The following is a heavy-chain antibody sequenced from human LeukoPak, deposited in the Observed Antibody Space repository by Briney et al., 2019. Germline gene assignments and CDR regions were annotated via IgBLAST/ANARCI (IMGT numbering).Heavy chain of an antibody. CDR1: GFTFSSYG. CDR2: IWYDGSNK. CDR3: ARITGYCSGGSCADDAFDI. V-gene: IGHV3-33*01. D-gene: IGHD2-15*01. J-gene: IGHJ3*02. Sequence: GRSLRLSCAASGFTFSSYGMHWVRQAPGKGLEWVAVIWYDGSNKYYADSVKGRFTISRDNSKNTLYLQMNSLRAEDTAVYYCARITGYCSGGSCADDAFDIWGQGTMVTVSS.